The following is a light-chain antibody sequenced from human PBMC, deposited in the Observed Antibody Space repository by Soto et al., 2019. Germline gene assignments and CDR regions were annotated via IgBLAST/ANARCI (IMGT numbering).Light chain of an antibody. CDR3: QQHKDYPLT. Sequence: DIQMTQSPSTLSASVGDRVTINCRASQSISRWVAWYQQKSGKAPKLLVYDASNLENGVPSRFSGSGYGTEFTLTISSLQSEDFASYYCQQHKDYPLTFGRGTRLEIK. J-gene: IGKJ5*01. V-gene: IGKV1-5*01. CDR1: QSISRW. CDR2: DAS.